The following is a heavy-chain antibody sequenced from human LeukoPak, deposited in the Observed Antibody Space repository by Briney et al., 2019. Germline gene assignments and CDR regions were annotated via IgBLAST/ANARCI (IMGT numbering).Heavy chain of an antibody. CDR1: GGSISSYY. V-gene: IGHV4-59*01. J-gene: IGHJ4*02. CDR3: ARDREGIDY. Sequence: SGTLSLTCTVSGGSISSYYWSWIRQPPGKGLEWIGYIYYSGSTNYNPSLKSRVTISVDTSKNQFSLKLSSVTAADTAVYYCARDREGIDYWGQGTLVTVSS. D-gene: IGHD1-14*01. CDR2: IYYSGST.